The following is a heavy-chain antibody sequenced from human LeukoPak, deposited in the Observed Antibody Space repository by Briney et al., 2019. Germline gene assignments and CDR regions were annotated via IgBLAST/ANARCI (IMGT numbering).Heavy chain of an antibody. V-gene: IGHV3-48*01. CDR1: GFTFSSYS. D-gene: IGHD3-10*01. J-gene: IGHJ3*02. CDR2: ISSSSSTI. CDR3: ARESAFGAFDI. Sequence: PGGSLRLSCAASGFTFSSYSMNWVRQAPGKGLEWVSYISSSSSTIYYADSVKGRFTISRDNAKNSLYLQMNSLRAEDTAVYYCARESAFGAFDIWGQGTMVTVSS.